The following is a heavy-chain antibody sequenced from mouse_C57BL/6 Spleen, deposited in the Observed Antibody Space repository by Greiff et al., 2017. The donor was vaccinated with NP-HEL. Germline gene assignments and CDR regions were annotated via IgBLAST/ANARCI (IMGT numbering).Heavy chain of an antibody. V-gene: IGHV3-6*01. Sequence: ESGPGLVKPSQSLSLTCSVTGYSITSGYYWNWIRQFPGNKLEWMGYIRYDGSNNYNPSLKNRISITRDTSKNQFFLKLNSVNTEDTATYYCARGGKGFAYWGQGTLVTVSA. J-gene: IGHJ3*01. CDR2: IRYDGSN. CDR1: GYSITSGYY. CDR3: ARGGKGFAY.